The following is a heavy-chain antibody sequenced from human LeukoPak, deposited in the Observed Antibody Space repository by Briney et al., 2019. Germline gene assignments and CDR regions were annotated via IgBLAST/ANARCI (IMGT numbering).Heavy chain of an antibody. CDR1: GGSISDYY. CDR3: AGATSREAFDI. CDR2: IYYSGST. D-gene: IGHD2-2*01. Sequence: SETLSLTCTVSGGSISDYYWSWIRQPPGKGLKWIGYIYYSGSTNYTPSLKSRVTISINTSKNQFSLRLSSVTAADTAVYYCAGATSREAFDIWGQGTRVTVSS. V-gene: IGHV4-59*01. J-gene: IGHJ3*02.